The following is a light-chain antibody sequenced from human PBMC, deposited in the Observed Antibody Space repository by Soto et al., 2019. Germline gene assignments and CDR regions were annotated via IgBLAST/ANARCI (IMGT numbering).Light chain of an antibody. Sequence: EILLTQSPGTLSLSPGERATLSCRASQSVSSSYLAWYQQKPGQAPRLLIYGASSRATGIPDRFSGSGSGTDFTLTISRLEPEDFAVYYCQQYGSSPPRTFGQGTKV. CDR2: GAS. CDR3: QQYGSSPPRT. V-gene: IGKV3-20*01. CDR1: QSVSSSY. J-gene: IGKJ1*01.